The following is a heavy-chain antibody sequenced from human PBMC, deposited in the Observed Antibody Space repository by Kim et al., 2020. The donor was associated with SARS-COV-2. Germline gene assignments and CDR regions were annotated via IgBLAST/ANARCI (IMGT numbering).Heavy chain of an antibody. J-gene: IGHJ6*02. Sequence: VTGQFTISRDNAKNSLYLQMNSLRAEDTALYYCAKDIGEGDGPGYYGMDVWGQGTTVTVSS. V-gene: IGHV3-9*01. D-gene: IGHD3-10*01. CDR3: AKDIGEGDGPGYYGMDV.